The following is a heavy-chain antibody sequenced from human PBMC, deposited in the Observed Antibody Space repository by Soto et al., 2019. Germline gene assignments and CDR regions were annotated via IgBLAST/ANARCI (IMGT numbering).Heavy chain of an antibody. D-gene: IGHD2-21*01. V-gene: IGHV3-48*02. Sequence: EVQLVESGGGLLQPGGSRKLSCEASGFTFSNYNMNWVRQAPGKGLEWLAYISTTRTTIYYADSVKGRFTIARHNVKSSLYLYMNSLRDEDTAVYYCARDRVALDYWGQGTLVTVSS. CDR2: ISTTRTTI. J-gene: IGHJ4*02. CDR3: ARDRVALDY. CDR1: GFTFSNYN.